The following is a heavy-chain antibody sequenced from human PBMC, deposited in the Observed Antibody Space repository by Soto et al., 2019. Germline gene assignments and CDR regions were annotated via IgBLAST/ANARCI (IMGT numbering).Heavy chain of an antibody. V-gene: IGHV1-18*04. CDR2: ISAYNGNT. CDR3: ARRSAMWEQRPWGMDV. Sequence: ASVKVSCKASGYTFTSYGISWVRQAPGQGLEWMGWISAYNGNTNYAQKLQGRVTMTTDTSTSTAYMELRSLGSDDTAVYYCARRSAMWEQRPWGMDVWGQGTTVTVS. J-gene: IGHJ6*02. CDR1: GYTFTSYG. D-gene: IGHD1-26*01.